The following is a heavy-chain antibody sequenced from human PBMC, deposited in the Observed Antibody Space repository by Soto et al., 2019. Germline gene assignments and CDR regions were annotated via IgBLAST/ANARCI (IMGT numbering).Heavy chain of an antibody. Sequence: GGSLRLSCAASGFTFSSYGMHWVRQAPGKGLEWVAVISYDGSNKYYADSVKGRFTISRDNSKNTLYLQMNSLRAEDTAVYYCAKDLLGSTSCLDYWGQGTLVTVSS. CDR1: GFTFSSYG. CDR3: AKDLLGSTSCLDY. D-gene: IGHD2-2*01. V-gene: IGHV3-30*18. CDR2: ISYDGSNK. J-gene: IGHJ4*02.